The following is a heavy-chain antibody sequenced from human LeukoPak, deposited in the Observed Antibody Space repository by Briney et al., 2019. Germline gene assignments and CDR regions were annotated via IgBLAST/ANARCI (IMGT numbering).Heavy chain of an antibody. Sequence: ASVKVSCKSSGYTFTGYYLQWVRQAPGQGLEWMGFINPNSGGTKYAQKFQGRVTMTRDTSISTAYMELSRLRSDDTDVYFCERSSWPIDYWGQGSLVTVSS. CDR3: ERSSWPIDY. CDR2: INPNSGGT. CDR1: GYTFTGYY. V-gene: IGHV1-2*02. D-gene: IGHD6-13*01. J-gene: IGHJ4*02.